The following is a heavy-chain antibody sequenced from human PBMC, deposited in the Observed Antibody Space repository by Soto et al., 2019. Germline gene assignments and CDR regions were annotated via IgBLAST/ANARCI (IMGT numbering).Heavy chain of an antibody. J-gene: IGHJ4*02. Sequence: ASVKVSCKASGYSFIGYYMHWVQQAPGQGLEWMGWINPNSGGTDYAQKFQGRVTMTRDTSISTVYMGLTSLTSDDTAVYYCARSLYTSGLYYFDFWGQGTLVTVSS. CDR3: ARSLYTSGLYYFDF. V-gene: IGHV1-2*02. D-gene: IGHD6-19*01. CDR2: INPNSGGT. CDR1: GYSFIGYY.